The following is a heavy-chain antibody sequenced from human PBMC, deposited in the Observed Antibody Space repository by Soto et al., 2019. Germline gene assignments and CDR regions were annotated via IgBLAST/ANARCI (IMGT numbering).Heavy chain of an antibody. CDR2: INSSSSYI. Sequence: EVQLAESGGGLVKPGGSLRLSCAASGFTFSSYSMNWVRQATGKGLEWVSSINSSSSYIYYADSMKGRFTISRDNAKNSLYLQMHSLRAEDTAVYYCASTGNYDSSGYPDYWGRGILVTVSS. CDR1: GFTFSSYS. J-gene: IGHJ4*02. CDR3: ASTGNYDSSGYPDY. V-gene: IGHV3-21*01. D-gene: IGHD3-22*01.